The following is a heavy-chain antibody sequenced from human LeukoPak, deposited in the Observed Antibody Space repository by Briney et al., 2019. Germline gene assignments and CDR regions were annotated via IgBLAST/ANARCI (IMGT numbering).Heavy chain of an antibody. CDR2: IIPIFGTA. CDR3: ARSTPDYSAFDI. Sequence: ASVKVSCKASGGTFSSYAISWVRQAPGQGLDGRGGIIPIFGTANYAQKFQGRVTITADESTSTAYMELSSLRSEDTAVYYCARSTPDYSAFDIWGQGTMVTVSS. V-gene: IGHV1-69*13. J-gene: IGHJ3*02. CDR1: GGTFSSYA. D-gene: IGHD4-11*01.